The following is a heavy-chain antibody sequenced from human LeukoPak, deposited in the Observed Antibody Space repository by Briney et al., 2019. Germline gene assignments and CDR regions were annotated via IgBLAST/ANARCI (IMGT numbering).Heavy chain of an antibody. CDR1: GGSISSSSW. CDR3: ARLGWPRHYYYYMDV. Sequence: SETLSLTCAVSGGSISSSSWWSWVRQSPGKGLEWIGSIYYSGSTYYNPSLKSRVTLSVDTSKNQFSLKLSSVTAADTAVYYCARLGWPRHYYYYMDVWGKGTTVTISS. CDR2: IYYSGST. J-gene: IGHJ6*03. D-gene: IGHD2-15*01. V-gene: IGHV4-39*01.